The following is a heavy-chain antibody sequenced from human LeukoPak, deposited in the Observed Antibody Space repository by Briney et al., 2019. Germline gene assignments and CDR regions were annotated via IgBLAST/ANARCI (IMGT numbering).Heavy chain of an antibody. CDR3: ARGLESIAAQPDIGYYYYYMDV. V-gene: IGHV4-34*01. D-gene: IGHD6-13*01. Sequence: SETLSLTCAVYGGSFSGYYWSWIRQPPGKGLEWIGEINHSGSTNYNPSLKSRVTISVDTSKNQFSLKLSSVAAADTAVYYCARGLESIAAQPDIGYYYYYMDVWGKGTTVTVSS. CDR1: GGSFSGYY. J-gene: IGHJ6*03. CDR2: INHSGST.